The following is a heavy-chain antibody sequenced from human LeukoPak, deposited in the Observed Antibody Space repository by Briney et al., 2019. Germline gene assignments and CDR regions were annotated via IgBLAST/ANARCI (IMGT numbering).Heavy chain of an antibody. CDR1: EFTFTTYW. J-gene: IGHJ6*02. Sequence: AGGSLRLSCVASEFTFTTYWMTWVRQAPGKGLEWVANIKPDGSDKYYVGSVKGRFTISRDNSKNTLYLQMNSLRAEDTAVYYCARVGGSGWYGSPYYYYGMDVWGQGTTVTVSS. V-gene: IGHV3-7*03. CDR3: ARVGGSGWYGSPYYYYGMDV. CDR2: IKPDGSDK. D-gene: IGHD6-19*01.